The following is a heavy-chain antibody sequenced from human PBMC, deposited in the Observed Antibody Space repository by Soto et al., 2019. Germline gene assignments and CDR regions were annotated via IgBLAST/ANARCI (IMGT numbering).Heavy chain of an antibody. V-gene: IGHV3-30*18. CDR3: AKDLIAVAGLGFGY. CDR2: ISYDGSNK. D-gene: IGHD6-19*01. Sequence: GGSLRLSCAASGFTFSSYGMHWVRQAPGKGLEWVAVISYDGSNKYYADSVKGRFTISRDNSKNTLYLQMNSLRAEDTAVYYCAKDLIAVAGLGFGYWGQGTLVTVSS. J-gene: IGHJ4*02. CDR1: GFTFSSYG.